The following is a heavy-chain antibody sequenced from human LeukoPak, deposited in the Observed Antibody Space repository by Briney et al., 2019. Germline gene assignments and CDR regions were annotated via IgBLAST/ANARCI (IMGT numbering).Heavy chain of an antibody. Sequence: GASVKVSCKASGYTSTGFYIHWVRQAPGEGPQWMGWVNPNSGGTNYAKKFQGRVTLTRDTSITTAYMELSSLRSDDTAVYYCATSDLRFGFGDWFDPWGQGTLVTVSS. V-gene: IGHV1-2*02. CDR3: ATSDLRFGFGDWFDP. J-gene: IGHJ5*02. CDR1: GYTSTGFY. CDR2: VNPNSGGT. D-gene: IGHD3-10*01.